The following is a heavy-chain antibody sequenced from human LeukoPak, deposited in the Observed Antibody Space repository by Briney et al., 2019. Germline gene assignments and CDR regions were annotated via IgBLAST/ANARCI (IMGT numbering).Heavy chain of an antibody. J-gene: IGHJ6*02. Sequence: ASVKVSCKASGYTFTSYGISWVRQASGQGLEWMGWISAYNGNTNYAQKLQGRVTMTTDTSTSTAYMELRSLRSDDTAVYYCARRRYSSGWYDYYGMDVWGQGTTVTVSS. CDR1: GYTFTSYG. CDR2: ISAYNGNT. V-gene: IGHV1-18*01. D-gene: IGHD6-19*01. CDR3: ARRRYSSGWYDYYGMDV.